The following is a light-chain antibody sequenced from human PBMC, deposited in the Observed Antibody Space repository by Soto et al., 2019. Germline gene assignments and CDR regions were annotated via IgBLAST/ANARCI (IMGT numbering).Light chain of an antibody. CDR3: QQYNNWPPVT. CDR1: QSVSSH. CDR2: GAS. V-gene: IGKV3-15*01. J-gene: IGKJ5*01. Sequence: EIVMTQSPATLSVSPGERATLSCRASQSVSSHLAWYQQKPVQAPMLLIYGASTRANGIPGRFSGSGSGTEFTLTITSLQSEDVAVYYCQQYNNWPPVTFGQGTRLEIK.